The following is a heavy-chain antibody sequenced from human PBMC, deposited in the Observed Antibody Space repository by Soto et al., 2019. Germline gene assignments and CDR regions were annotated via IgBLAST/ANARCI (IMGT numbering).Heavy chain of an antibody. D-gene: IGHD3-22*01. V-gene: IGHV3-15*01. CDR1: GFTFSNAW. Sequence: LRLSCAASGFTFSNAWMSWVRQAPGKGLEWVGRIKSKTDGGTTDYAAPVKGRFTISRDDSKNTLYLQMNSLKTEDTAVYYCTTDYYYDSSGPPPWGQGTLVTVSS. CDR3: TTDYYYDSSGPPP. CDR2: IKSKTDGGTT. J-gene: IGHJ5*02.